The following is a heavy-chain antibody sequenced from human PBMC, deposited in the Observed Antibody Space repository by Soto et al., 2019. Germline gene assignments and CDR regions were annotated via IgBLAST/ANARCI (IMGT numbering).Heavy chain of an antibody. CDR3: AKDLAPTVVTLPVYDY. CDR1: GFTFSSYA. D-gene: IGHD4-17*01. J-gene: IGHJ4*02. Sequence: PGGSLRLSCAASGFTFSSYAMSWVRQAPGKGLEWVSAISGSGGSTYYADSVKGRFTISRDNSKNTLYLQMNSLRAEDTAVYYCAKDLAPTVVTLPVYDYWGQGTLVTVSS. CDR2: ISGSGGST. V-gene: IGHV3-23*01.